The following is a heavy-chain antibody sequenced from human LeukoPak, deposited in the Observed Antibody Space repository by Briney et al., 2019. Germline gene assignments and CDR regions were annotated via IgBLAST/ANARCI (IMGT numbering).Heavy chain of an antibody. CDR1: GYTLTELS. CDR2: FDPEDGET. J-gene: IGHJ4*02. Sequence: ASVKVSCKVSGYTLTELSMHWVRQAPGKGLEWMGGFDPEDGETICAQKFRGRVTMTEDTSTDTAYMELRSLRSDDTAVYYCARSGGSYYDSSGHYDYWGQGTLVTVSS. CDR3: ARSGGSYYDSSGHYDY. D-gene: IGHD3-22*01. V-gene: IGHV1-24*01.